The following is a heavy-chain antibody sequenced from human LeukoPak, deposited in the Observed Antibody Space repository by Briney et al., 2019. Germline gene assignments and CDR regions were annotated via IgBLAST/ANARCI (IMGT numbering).Heavy chain of an antibody. Sequence: SETLSLTCTVSGGSISSYYWSWIRQPPGKGLEWIGYIYYSGSTNYNPSLKSRVTISVDTFKNQFSLKLSSVTAADTAVYYCARVVHSSSWLPNPTNNWFDPWGQGTLVTVSS. J-gene: IGHJ5*02. V-gene: IGHV4-59*01. CDR2: IYYSGST. D-gene: IGHD6-13*01. CDR3: ARVVHSSSWLPNPTNNWFDP. CDR1: GGSISSYY.